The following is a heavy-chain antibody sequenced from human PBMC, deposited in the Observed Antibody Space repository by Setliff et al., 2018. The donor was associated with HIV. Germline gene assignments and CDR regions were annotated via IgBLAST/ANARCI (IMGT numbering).Heavy chain of an antibody. CDR2: TSWDNALP. D-gene: IGHD3-9*01. V-gene: IGHV3-9*01. CDR1: GFIFDNHA. Sequence: GGSLRLSCAASGFIFDNHAMHWVRQAPGRGLEWVAGTSWDNALPAYADSVKGRFTVTRDNANNSLYLQMNSLRPEDSALYYCVRYGSMTGRNYYYMEVWGKGTTVTVSS. J-gene: IGHJ6*03. CDR3: VRYGSMTGRNYYYMEV.